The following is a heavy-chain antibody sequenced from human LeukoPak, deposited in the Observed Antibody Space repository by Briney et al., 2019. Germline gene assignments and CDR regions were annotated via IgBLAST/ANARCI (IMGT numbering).Heavy chain of an antibody. CDR2: ISGSGDST. V-gene: IGHV3-23*01. J-gene: IGHJ4*02. CDR1: GFTFSSYA. D-gene: IGHD7-27*01. CDR3: AKKVPANWGSYFDY. Sequence: GGSLRLSCAASGFTFSSYAMSWVRQAPGKGLEWVSAISGSGDSTYSTDSVKGRFTISRDNSKNTLYLQMNSLRAEDTAVHYCAKKVPANWGSYFDYWGQGTLVTVSS.